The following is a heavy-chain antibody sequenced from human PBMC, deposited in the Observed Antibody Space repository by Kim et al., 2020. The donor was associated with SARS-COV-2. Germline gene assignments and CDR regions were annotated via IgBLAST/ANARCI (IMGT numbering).Heavy chain of an antibody. Sequence: GESLKISCKVSGYSFTSFWIGWVRQMPGKGLEWMGIIYPGDSDTKYSPSLQGQVTISADKSISTAYLQWNSLKASDTAMFYCARLKYQDAFDIWGQGTMVTVSS. CDR3: ARLKYQDAFDI. J-gene: IGHJ3*02. V-gene: IGHV5-51*01. CDR1: GYSFTSFW. D-gene: IGHD2-2*01. CDR2: IYPGDSDT.